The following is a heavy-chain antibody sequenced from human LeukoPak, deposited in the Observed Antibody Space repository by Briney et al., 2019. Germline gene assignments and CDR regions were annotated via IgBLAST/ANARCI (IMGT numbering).Heavy chain of an antibody. CDR3: ARDQSTTALSEY. V-gene: IGHV3-23*01. J-gene: IGHJ4*02. CDR1: GFTFNAYT. CDR2: VTGGHGVT. Sequence: GGSLRLSCAASGFTFNAYTLTWVRQAPGKRPEWLAAVTGGHGVTYYADSVRGRFTISRDNSRNTLYLQMTGLTAEDSAVYYCARDQSTTALSEYWGQGTLVAVSS. D-gene: IGHD1-7*01.